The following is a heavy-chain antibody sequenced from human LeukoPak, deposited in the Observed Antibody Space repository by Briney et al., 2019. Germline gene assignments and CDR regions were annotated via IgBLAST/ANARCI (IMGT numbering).Heavy chain of an antibody. CDR2: ISSSSYI. Sequence: GGSLRLSCAASGFTFSSYSMNWVRQAPGKGLEWVSSISSSSYIYYADSVKGRFTISRDNAKNSLYLQMNSLRAEDTAVYYCANEGIVVVPAAPPPMDVWGKGTTVTVSS. V-gene: IGHV3-21*01. CDR3: ANEGIVVVPAAPPPMDV. CDR1: GFTFSSYS. D-gene: IGHD2-2*01. J-gene: IGHJ6*03.